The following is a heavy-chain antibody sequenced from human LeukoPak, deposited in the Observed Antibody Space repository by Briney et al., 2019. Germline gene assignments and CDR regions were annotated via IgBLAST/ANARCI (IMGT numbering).Heavy chain of an antibody. J-gene: IGHJ5*02. D-gene: IGHD3-9*01. V-gene: IGHV4-61*02. Sequence: PSQTLSLTCTVSGGSISSGSYYWSWIRQPAGKGLEWIGRIYTSGSTNYNPSLKSRVTKSVDTSKNQFSLKLSSVTAADTAVYYCAREGRYFDWLLSQSWFDPWGQGTLVTVSS. CDR2: IYTSGST. CDR3: AREGRYFDWLLSQSWFDP. CDR1: GGSISSGSYY.